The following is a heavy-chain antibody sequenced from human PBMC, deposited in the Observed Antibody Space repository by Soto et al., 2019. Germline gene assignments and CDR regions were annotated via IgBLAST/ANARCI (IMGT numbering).Heavy chain of an antibody. V-gene: IGHV4-30-4*02. CDR1: GGSISSGYYY. CDR2: IYYSGNT. D-gene: IGHD1-26*01. J-gene: IGHJ4*02. Sequence: PSETLSLTCSVSGGSISSGYYYWSWIRQPPGKGLEWIGNIYYSGNTYYNPSLKSRLIISIDTSKNQFSLKLSSVTAADTAVYYCARVGATAEFDSWGLGTLVTVSS. CDR3: ARVGATAEFDS.